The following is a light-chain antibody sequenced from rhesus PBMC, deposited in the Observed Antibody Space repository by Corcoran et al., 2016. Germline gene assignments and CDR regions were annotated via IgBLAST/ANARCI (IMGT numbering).Light chain of an antibody. CDR3: MQHKALPLT. J-gene: IGKJ4*01. V-gene: IGKV2-61*01. Sequence: IVMTQTPLSLAVTPGEPASISCRSSQSLLHTYGKSFLAWYLPKPGQSPQPRIDGGAKRTSGVPDRVSGSGYGTDVTLKISKVEAEDVWMYYCMQHKALPLTFGGGTKVEIK. CDR1: QSLLHTYGKSF. CDR2: GGA.